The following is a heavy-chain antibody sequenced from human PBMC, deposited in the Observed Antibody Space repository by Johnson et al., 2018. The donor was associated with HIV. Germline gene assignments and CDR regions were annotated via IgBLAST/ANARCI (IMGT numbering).Heavy chain of an antibody. V-gene: IGHV3-NL1*01. CDR3: ARRDNDAFDI. J-gene: IGHJ3*02. CDR2: ISNSGHAT. Sequence: QVQLVESGGGLVQPGGSLRLSCAASGFTFSSYWMSWVSVISNSGHATDYVASVKGRFTISRDNFKNTLYLQMNSLRAEDTAVYYCARRDNDAFDIWGQGTMVTVSS. CDR1: GFTFSSYW.